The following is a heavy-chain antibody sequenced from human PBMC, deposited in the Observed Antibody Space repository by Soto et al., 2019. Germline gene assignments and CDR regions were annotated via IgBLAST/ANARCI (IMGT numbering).Heavy chain of an antibody. V-gene: IGHV3-48*01. CDR3: ARDDYYGSGSYDY. J-gene: IGHJ4*02. D-gene: IGHD3-10*01. CDR1: GFTFNRYS. CDR2: ISSSRDTI. Sequence: EVQLVESGGGLVQPGGSVRLSCAASGFTFNRYSMNWVRQAPGKGLEWVSFISSSRDTIYYADSVRSRFTISRDNAKNSLYLQMNSLRAEDTAVYYCARDDYYGSGSYDYWGQGTLVTVSS.